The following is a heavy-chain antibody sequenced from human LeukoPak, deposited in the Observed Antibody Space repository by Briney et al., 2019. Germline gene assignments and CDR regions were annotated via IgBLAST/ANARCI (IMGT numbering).Heavy chain of an antibody. Sequence: PSETLSLTCTVSGYSISGGYYWGWIRQPPGKGLEWIAFIYYSGTTNYNPSLKSRVTILVDTSKNQFSLRLSSVTAADTAVYYCARDRRDYLWGTFDYWGQGTLVTVSS. CDR2: IYYSGTT. J-gene: IGHJ4*02. CDR3: ARDRRDYLWGTFDY. CDR1: GYSISGGYY. D-gene: IGHD3-16*01. V-gene: IGHV4-61*08.